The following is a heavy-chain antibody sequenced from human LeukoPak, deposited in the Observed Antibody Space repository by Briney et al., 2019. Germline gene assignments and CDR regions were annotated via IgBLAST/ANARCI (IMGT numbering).Heavy chain of an antibody. V-gene: IGHV1-2*06. CDR2: INPNSGGT. CDR1: GYTFTGYY. CDR3: ASLNSGSYHFDY. J-gene: IGHJ4*02. Sequence: GASVKVSCKASGYTFTGYYMHWVRQAPGQGLEWMGRINPNSGGTNYAQKFQGRVTMTRDTSISTAYMELSRVRSDDTAVYYCASLNSGSYHFDYRGQGTLVTVSS. D-gene: IGHD3-10*01.